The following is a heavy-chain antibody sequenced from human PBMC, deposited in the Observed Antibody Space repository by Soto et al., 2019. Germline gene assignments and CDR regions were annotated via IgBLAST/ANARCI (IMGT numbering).Heavy chain of an antibody. Sequence: GGSLRLSCAASGFTFSSYSMNWVRQAPGKGLEWVSSISSSSSYIYYADSVKGRFTISRDKAKNSLYLQMNSLRAEDTAVYYCAGDLKLGSWYELPGPHAFDIWGQGTMVTVSS. D-gene: IGHD6-13*01. V-gene: IGHV3-21*01. J-gene: IGHJ3*02. CDR3: AGDLKLGSWYELPGPHAFDI. CDR2: ISSSSSYI. CDR1: GFTFSSYS.